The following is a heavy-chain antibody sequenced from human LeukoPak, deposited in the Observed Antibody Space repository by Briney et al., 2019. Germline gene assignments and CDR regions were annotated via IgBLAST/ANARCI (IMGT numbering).Heavy chain of an antibody. V-gene: IGHV1-46*01. J-gene: IGHJ6*03. Sequence: ASVKVSCKASGYTFTMYYIHWVRQAPGQGLEWMGMINPSDGATTYAQRFQGRVTMTRDMSTTTDYMDLRSLRSEDTAAYFCASGQRGGLSGSWGVLFASYYTYYYMDVWGRGTTVTVSS. CDR1: GYTFTMYY. CDR3: ASGQRGGLSGSWGVLFASYYTYYYMDV. CDR2: INPSDGAT. D-gene: IGHD1-26*01.